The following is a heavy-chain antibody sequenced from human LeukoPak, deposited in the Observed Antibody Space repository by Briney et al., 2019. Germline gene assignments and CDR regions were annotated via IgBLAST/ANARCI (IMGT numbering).Heavy chain of an antibody. Sequence: SETLSLTCNVSGGAVTGSTYYWAWIRQPPGKGLEWIGSMYYSGSTFYTPSLKSRVTISVDTSKNHFSLKLSSVTAADTATYYCARHYYDNTGYYYLDYWGQGTLVTVSS. D-gene: IGHD3-22*01. CDR3: ARHYYDNTGYYYLDY. CDR1: GGAVTGSTYY. V-gene: IGHV4-39*02. J-gene: IGHJ4*02. CDR2: MYYSGST.